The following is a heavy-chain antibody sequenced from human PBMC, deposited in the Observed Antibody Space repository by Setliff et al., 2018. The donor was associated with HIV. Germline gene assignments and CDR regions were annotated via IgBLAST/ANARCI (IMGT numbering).Heavy chain of an antibody. V-gene: IGHV4-4*09. CDR1: GGSISSYY. CDR3: AKSVDTTWDDYYYMDV. CDR2: IYTSGST. J-gene: IGHJ6*03. D-gene: IGHD5-18*01. Sequence: PSETLSLTCTVSGGSISSYYWSWIRQPPGKGLEWIGYIYTSGSTNYNPSLKSRVTIPVDTSKNQFSLELSSVTAADTAVYYCAKSVDTTWDDYYYMDVWGKGTTVTVSS.